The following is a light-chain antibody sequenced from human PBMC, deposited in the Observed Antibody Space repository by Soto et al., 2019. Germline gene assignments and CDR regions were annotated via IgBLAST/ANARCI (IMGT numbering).Light chain of an antibody. V-gene: IGKV3-11*01. CDR1: QSVSSY. Sequence: EILFTQSPATLSLSPGERATLSCRASQSVSSYLAWYQQKPGQAPRLLIYDASNRATGIPARFSGSGSGTDFTLTLSSLEPEDFAVYYCQQRSNWHPWTFGQGTKV. CDR2: DAS. CDR3: QQRSNWHPWT. J-gene: IGKJ1*01.